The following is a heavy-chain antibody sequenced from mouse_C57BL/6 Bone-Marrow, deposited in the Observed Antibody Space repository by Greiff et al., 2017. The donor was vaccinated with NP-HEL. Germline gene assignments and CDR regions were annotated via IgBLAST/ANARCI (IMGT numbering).Heavy chain of an antibody. CDR3: VSNYYFDY. CDR1: GFTFTHYY. CDR2: IRNKANGYTT. D-gene: IGHD2-5*01. J-gene: IGHJ2*01. V-gene: IGHV7-3*01. Sequence: EVKLMESGGGLVQPGGSLSLSCAASGFTFTHYYMSWVRQPPGKALEWLGFIRNKANGYTTEYSASVKGRFTISRDNSQSILYLQMNALRAEDSATYYCVSNYYFDYWGQGTTLTVSS.